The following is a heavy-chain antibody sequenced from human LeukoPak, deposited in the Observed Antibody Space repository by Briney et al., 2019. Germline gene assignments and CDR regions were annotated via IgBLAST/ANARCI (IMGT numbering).Heavy chain of an antibody. D-gene: IGHD3-10*01. Sequence: SETLSLTCTISSGSISSGDFYWTWIRQPPGKGLEWIGYINYSGNTYYNPSLRSQVTLSVDTSKNHFSLKPTSVTAADTAVYYCARGAGPTYGLQRYFDYWGQGTPVTVSS. CDR2: INYSGNT. V-gene: IGHV4-30-4*01. CDR3: ARGAGPTYGLQRYFDY. CDR1: SGSISSGDFY. J-gene: IGHJ4*02.